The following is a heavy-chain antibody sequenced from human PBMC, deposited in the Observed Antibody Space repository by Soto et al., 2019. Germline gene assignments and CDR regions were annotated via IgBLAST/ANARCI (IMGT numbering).Heavy chain of an antibody. D-gene: IGHD4-17*01. CDR1: GFTFSSYA. V-gene: IGHV3-23*01. CDR3: AKTPGLYGDYSLDY. CDR2: ITGSGDNT. J-gene: IGHJ4*02. Sequence: EVQLLESGGGLVQPGGALRLSCAASGFTFSSYAMNWVRQAPGKGLEWVSVITGSGDNTYYADSVKGRCTSSRDNSKNTLYLQMSSLRTEDTAVYYCAKTPGLYGDYSLDYWGQGTLVTVSS.